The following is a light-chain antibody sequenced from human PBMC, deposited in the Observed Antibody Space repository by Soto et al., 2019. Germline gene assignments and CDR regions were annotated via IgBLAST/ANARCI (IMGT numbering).Light chain of an antibody. CDR3: TSHSSSSTLWV. V-gene: IGLV2-14*01. CDR1: SSDVGGYKH. J-gene: IGLJ3*02. Sequence: QSVLTQPASVSGSPGQSITISCTGTSSDVGGYKHVSWYQQYPGKVPKLMIYEVSNRPSGVSNRFSGSKSGNTASLTISGLQAEDEADYYCTSHSSSSTLWVFGGGTELTVL. CDR2: EVS.